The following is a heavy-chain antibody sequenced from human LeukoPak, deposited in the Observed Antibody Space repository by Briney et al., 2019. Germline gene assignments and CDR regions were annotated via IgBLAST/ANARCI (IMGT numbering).Heavy chain of an antibody. D-gene: IGHD6-19*01. J-gene: IGHJ4*02. CDR1: GFTFSSYG. Sequence: GGSLRLSCAASGFTFSSYGMHWVRQAPGKGLEWAAFIRYDGSNKYYADSVKGRFTISRDNSKNTLYLQMNSLRAEDTAVYYCAKPRAYSSGWYVDYWGQGTLVTVSS. CDR3: AKPRAYSSGWYVDY. V-gene: IGHV3-30*02. CDR2: IRYDGSNK.